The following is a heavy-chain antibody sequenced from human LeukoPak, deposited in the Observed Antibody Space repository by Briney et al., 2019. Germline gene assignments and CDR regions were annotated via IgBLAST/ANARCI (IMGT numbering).Heavy chain of an antibody. CDR2: IFPGDSDT. CDR3: ARSLDYGNYDY. CDR1: GCRFTSYW. J-gene: IGHJ4*02. D-gene: IGHD4-11*01. V-gene: IGHV5-51*01. Sequence: GESLKLSCKGSGCRFTSYWLGWVRQLPGKGLEWMGIIFPGDSDTRYSPSFQGQVTISADKSITTAYLQWSSLKSSHTAMYYCARSLDYGNYDYWGQGTLVTVSS.